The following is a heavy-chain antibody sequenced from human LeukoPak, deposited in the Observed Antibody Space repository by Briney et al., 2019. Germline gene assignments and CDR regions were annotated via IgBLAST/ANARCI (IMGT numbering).Heavy chain of an antibody. V-gene: IGHV5-51*01. CDR3: ARPRAPYDSSGFYGMDV. CDR1: GYRFTSYW. CDR2: IYPGDSDT. J-gene: IGHJ6*02. Sequence: GESLKISCKGSGYRFTSYWIGWVRQMPGKGREWMGIIYPGDSDTRYSPSFQGQVTISADKSIRTAYLQWSSLKASDTAMYYCARPRAPYDSSGFYGMDVWGQGTTATVSS. D-gene: IGHD3-22*01.